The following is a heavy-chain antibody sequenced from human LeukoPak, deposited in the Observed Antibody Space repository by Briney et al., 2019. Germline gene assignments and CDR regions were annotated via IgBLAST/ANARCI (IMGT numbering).Heavy chain of an antibody. D-gene: IGHD2-2*01. V-gene: IGHV3-74*01. Sequence: PGGSVRLSCAASGFTFSSYWMHWVRQAPGKGLVWVSRINSDGSSINYADSVKGRFTISRDNAKNTLYLQMNSLRVEDTAVYYCARASSTSCYYWGQGTLVTVSS. J-gene: IGHJ4*02. CDR2: INSDGSSI. CDR3: ARASSTSCYY. CDR1: GFTFSSYW.